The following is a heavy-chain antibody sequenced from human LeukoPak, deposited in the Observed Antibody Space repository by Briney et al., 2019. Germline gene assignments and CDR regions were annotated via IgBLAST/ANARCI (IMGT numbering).Heavy chain of an antibody. CDR2: IKGDGSSK. Sequence: GGSLRLSCAASGFTFNGYWMSWVRQAPGKGLEWVANIKGDGSSKYYVDSVKGRFTISRDKAKNLLNLQMTSLRAEDTAVYYCATSANAPGNHWGRGTLVSV. D-gene: IGHD2-2*01. J-gene: IGHJ5*02. CDR1: GFTFNGYW. CDR3: ATSANAPGNH. V-gene: IGHV3-7*01.